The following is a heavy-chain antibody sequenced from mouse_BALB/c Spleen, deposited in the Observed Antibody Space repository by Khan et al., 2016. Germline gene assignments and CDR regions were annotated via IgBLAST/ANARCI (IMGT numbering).Heavy chain of an antibody. CDR1: GYSITSGYG. Sequence: EVKLLESGPGLVKPSQSLSLTCTVTGYSITSGYGWNWIRQFPGNKLEWMGYISYSGSTNYNPSLKSRISITRDTSKNQFFLQLNSVTPEDTATYYCARTARIKSWGQGTTLTVSS. CDR3: ARTARIKS. J-gene: IGHJ2*01. V-gene: IGHV3-2*02. D-gene: IGHD1-2*01. CDR2: ISYSGST.